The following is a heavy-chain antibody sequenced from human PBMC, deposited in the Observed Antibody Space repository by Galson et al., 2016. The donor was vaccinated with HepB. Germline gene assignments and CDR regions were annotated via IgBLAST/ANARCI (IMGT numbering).Heavy chain of an antibody. D-gene: IGHD2-21*02. CDR1: GFSLSSSGVG. V-gene: IGHV2-5*02. Sequence: PALVKPTQTLTLTCTFSGFSLSSSGVGVGWIRQPPGKALEWLALIYWDDDKRYSPSLKSRLTITKDTSKNQVVLTMTNMDPVDTATYYCARETLGYCGGDCYSGGWFDPWGQGTLVTASS. CDR2: IYWDDDK. J-gene: IGHJ5*02. CDR3: ARETLGYCGGDCYSGGWFDP.